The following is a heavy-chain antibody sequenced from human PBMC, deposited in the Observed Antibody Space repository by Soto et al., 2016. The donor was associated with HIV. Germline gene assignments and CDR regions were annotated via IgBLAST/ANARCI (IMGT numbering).Heavy chain of an antibody. CDR2: IIPILVIT. Sequence: QVQLVQSGAEVKKPGSSVKVSCKASGGTFTTSAISWVRQAPGQGLDWMGGIIPILVITKYVQKFQGRVTITADKSTSTVYMELSTLRSDDTAVYYCATGTPLNYRDRSGYHFLQYWGQGTLVAVSA. D-gene: IGHD3-22*01. CDR1: GGTFTTSA. J-gene: IGHJ4*02. V-gene: IGHV1-69*10. CDR3: ATGTPLNYRDRSGYHFLQY.